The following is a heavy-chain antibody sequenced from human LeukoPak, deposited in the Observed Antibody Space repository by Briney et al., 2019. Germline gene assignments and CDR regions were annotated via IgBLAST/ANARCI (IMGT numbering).Heavy chain of an antibody. CDR1: GFTVSSNY. Sequence: GGSLRLSCAASGFTVSSNYMSWVRQAPGKGLEWVSVIYSGGSTYYADSVKGRFTISRDNSKNTLYLEMNSLRAEDTAVYYCASGIAVAGPRDYWGQGTLVTVSS. CDR3: ASGIAVAGPRDY. J-gene: IGHJ4*02. V-gene: IGHV3-53*05. D-gene: IGHD6-19*01. CDR2: IYSGGST.